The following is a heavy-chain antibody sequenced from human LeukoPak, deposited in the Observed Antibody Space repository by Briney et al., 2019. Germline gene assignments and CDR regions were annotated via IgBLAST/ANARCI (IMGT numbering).Heavy chain of an antibody. CDR2: IWYDGSNK. J-gene: IGHJ6*03. CDR3: ARWRIVVVPAANPDYYMDV. V-gene: IGHV3-33*01. D-gene: IGHD2-2*01. Sequence: GGSLRLSCAASGFTFSSYGMHWVRQAPGKGLEWVAVIWYDGSNKYYADSVKGRFTISRDNSKNTLYLQMNSLRAEDTAVHYCARWRIVVVPAANPDYYMDVWGKGTTVTVSS. CDR1: GFTFSSYG.